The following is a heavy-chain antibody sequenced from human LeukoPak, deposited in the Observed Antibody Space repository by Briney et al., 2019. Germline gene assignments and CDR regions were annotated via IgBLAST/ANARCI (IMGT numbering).Heavy chain of an antibody. D-gene: IGHD2-21*01. J-gene: IGHJ4*02. CDR3: AREGIRRGPYYFDY. CDR1: GFTFSSYW. CDR2: IKQDGSEK. V-gene: IGHV3-7*01. Sequence: GGSVRLSCAASGFTFSSYWMSWVRQAPGKGLEWVANIKQDGSEKYYVDSVKGRFTISRDNAKNSLYLQMNSLRAEDTAVYYCAREGIRRGPYYFDYWGQGTLVTASS.